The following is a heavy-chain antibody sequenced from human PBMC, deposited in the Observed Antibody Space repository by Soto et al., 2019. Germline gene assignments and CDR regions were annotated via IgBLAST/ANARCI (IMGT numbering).Heavy chain of an antibody. J-gene: IGHJ6*02. Sequence: EVQLVESGGGLVQPGGSLRLYCAASGFTFSSYWMHWVRQAPGKGLVWVSRINIDGSSTSYADSVKGRFTISRDNAKNTLYLQMNSLRAEDTAVYFCSRGGYCSGGICYSTYYGIDVWGQGTTVTVSS. CDR2: INIDGSST. D-gene: IGHD2-15*01. CDR3: SRGGYCSGGICYSTYYGIDV. CDR1: GFTFSSYW. V-gene: IGHV3-74*01.